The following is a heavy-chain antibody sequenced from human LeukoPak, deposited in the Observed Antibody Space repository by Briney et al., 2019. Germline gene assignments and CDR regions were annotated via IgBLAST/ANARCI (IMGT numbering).Heavy chain of an antibody. CDR1: GGSIYSYY. D-gene: IGHD3-10*01. Sequence: PSETLSLTCTVSGGSIYSYYWSWIRQFPGKGLEWIGSTYYSGSTNYNTSLKSRVTISVDTSKNQFSLKLSSVTAADTAVYYCVRHQEGMVRGVLYYMDVWGTGTTVTISS. J-gene: IGHJ6*03. V-gene: IGHV4-59*08. CDR2: TYYSGST. CDR3: VRHQEGMVRGVLYYMDV.